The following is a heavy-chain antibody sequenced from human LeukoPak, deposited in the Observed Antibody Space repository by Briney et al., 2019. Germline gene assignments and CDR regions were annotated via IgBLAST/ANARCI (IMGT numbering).Heavy chain of an antibody. V-gene: IGHV4-59*08. CDR2: IYYSGST. CDR3: ARQVSGRKWLVDY. J-gene: IGHJ4*02. D-gene: IGHD6-19*01. Sequence: SETLSLTCTVSGGSLSSYYWSWLRQPPGKGLEWIGYIYYSGSTNYNPSLKSRVTISVDTSKNQFSLKLSSVTAADTAVYYCARQVSGRKWLVDYWGQGTLVTVSS. CDR1: GGSLSSYY.